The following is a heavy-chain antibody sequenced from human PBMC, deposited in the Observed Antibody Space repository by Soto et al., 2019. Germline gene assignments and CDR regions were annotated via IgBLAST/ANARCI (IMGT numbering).Heavy chain of an antibody. V-gene: IGHV3-30-3*01. D-gene: IGHD6-13*01. J-gene: IGHJ4*02. CDR3: ARDDSSSWTFDY. CDR2: ISYDGSNK. CDR1: GFTFISYA. Sequence: QVQLVESGGGVVQPGRSLRLSCAASGFTFISYAMHWVRQAPGKGLEWVAVISYDGSNKYYADSVKGRFTISRDNSDNTLYLQMNSLGAEDTAVYYCARDDSSSWTFDYWGQGTLVTVSS.